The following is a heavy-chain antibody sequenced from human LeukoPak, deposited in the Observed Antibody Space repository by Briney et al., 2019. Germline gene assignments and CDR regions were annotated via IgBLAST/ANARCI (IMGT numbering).Heavy chain of an antibody. CDR1: GFTFDDYA. D-gene: IGHD3-16*01. CDR2: ISGVGGST. J-gene: IGHJ4*02. Sequence: QAGGSLRLSCAASGFTFDDYAMHWVRQAPGKGMEWVSLISGVGGSTYYADSGKGRFTICRHNSKNSLYLQMNTLRTGDTALYYCAKEAGGGSDYWGQGTLVTVSS. CDR3: AKEAGGGSDY. V-gene: IGHV3-43*02.